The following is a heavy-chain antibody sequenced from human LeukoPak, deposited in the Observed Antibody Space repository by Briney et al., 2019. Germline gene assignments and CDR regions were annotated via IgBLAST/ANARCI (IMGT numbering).Heavy chain of an antibody. J-gene: IGHJ4*02. V-gene: IGHV3-11*01. CDR3: ARLNHDSSGYFDY. Sequence: PGGSLRLSCAASGFTFSDYYMSWIRQAPGKGLEWVSYISSSGSTIYYADSEKGRFTISRDNAKNSLYLQMNSLRAEDTAVYYCARLNHDSSGYFDYWGQGTLVTVSS. CDR2: ISSSGSTI. D-gene: IGHD3-22*01. CDR1: GFTFSDYY.